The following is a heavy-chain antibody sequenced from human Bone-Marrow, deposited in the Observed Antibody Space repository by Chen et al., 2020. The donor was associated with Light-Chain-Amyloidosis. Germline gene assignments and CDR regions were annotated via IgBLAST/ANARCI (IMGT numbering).Heavy chain of an antibody. V-gene: IGHV3-53*02. J-gene: IGHJ6*02. CDR1: GFTVGTNY. CDR2: SYFGGKT. Sequence: QVVETGGGLIQSGGSLRLSCAASGFTVGTNYMNWVRQAPGKGLEWVSVSYFGGKTFYADSVKGRFTISRDSVKNTIYLQMDSLRVEDTGVYYCARDEGMYTSGYYGLGMDVWGPGTTVVVSS. CDR3: ARDEGMYTSGYYGLGMDV. D-gene: IGHD3-3*01.